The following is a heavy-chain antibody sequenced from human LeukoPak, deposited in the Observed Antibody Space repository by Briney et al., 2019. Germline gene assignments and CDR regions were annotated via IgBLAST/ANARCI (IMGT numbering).Heavy chain of an antibody. J-gene: IGHJ5*01. CDR2: IIPAFGRP. CDR3: AKGGSYTTGWYADS. V-gene: IGHV1-69*13. Sequence: ASVKVSCKASGYTFSGYYMHWVRQAPGQGLEWMGGIIPAFGRPDYAQKYRDRVTITADESTSTAYMEVRSLTSEDTAVYYCAKGGSYTTGWYADSWGQGTLVTVSS. CDR1: GYTFSGYY. D-gene: IGHD6-19*01.